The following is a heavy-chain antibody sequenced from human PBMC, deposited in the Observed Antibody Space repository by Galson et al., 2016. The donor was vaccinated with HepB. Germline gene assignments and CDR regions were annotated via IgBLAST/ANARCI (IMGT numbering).Heavy chain of an antibody. CDR3: AIGYRTNDPPDP. D-gene: IGHD3-16*02. CDR2: MNPNSGNT. J-gene: IGHJ5*02. Sequence: SVKVSCKGSGYTFTIYDVHWVRQASVQGLEWLGWMNPNSGNTGYAQNLQGRVSMTTNTSITTAYLELSRLTSADTAVYYCAIGYRTNDPPDPWGQGTLVTVSS. CDR1: GYTFTIYD. V-gene: IGHV1-8*01.